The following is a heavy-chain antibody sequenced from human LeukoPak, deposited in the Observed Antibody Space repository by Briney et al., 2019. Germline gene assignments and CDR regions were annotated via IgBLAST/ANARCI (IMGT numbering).Heavy chain of an antibody. V-gene: IGHV1-18*01. D-gene: IGHD2-8*01. CDR2: IGAYNGNT. Sequence: ASVKVSCKASGYTFSNYGITWVGQAPGQGLEWMGWIGAYNGNTNYAQNLQDRVTMTTDTSTSTVYMELRSLTSDDTAVYYCARPLSQYCTNGICYERGGHYFDYWGQGTVVTVSS. CDR3: ARPLSQYCTNGICYERGGHYFDY. CDR1: GYTFSNYG. J-gene: IGHJ4*02.